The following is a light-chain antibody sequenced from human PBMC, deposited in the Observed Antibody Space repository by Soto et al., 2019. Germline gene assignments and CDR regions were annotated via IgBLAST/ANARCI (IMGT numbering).Light chain of an antibody. J-gene: IGLJ2*01. Sequence: QSALTQPPSASGSPGQSVTISCTGTSSDVGGYKFVSWYQQHPGRAPKLIIYEVNKRPSGVPDRFSGSKSGNTASLTVSGLQAEDEADYYCSSFGGSNNPDVVFGGGTKLTVL. CDR1: SSDVGGYKF. CDR2: EVN. CDR3: SSFGGSNNPDVV. V-gene: IGLV2-8*01.